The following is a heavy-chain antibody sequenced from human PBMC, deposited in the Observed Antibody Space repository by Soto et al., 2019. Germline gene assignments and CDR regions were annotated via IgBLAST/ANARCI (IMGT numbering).Heavy chain of an antibody. CDR1: GFTFSTYA. J-gene: IGHJ3*01. CDR2: ISGSGGRT. V-gene: IGHV3-23*01. Sequence: EVQLLESVGGLVQPGGSLRLSCAGSGFTFSTYAMSWVRQAPGKGLEWVSAISGSGGRTYYADSVKGRFTISRDSSKNTLYLQMNSLRAEDTARYYCAKPADVSGWSFDAFDVWGQGTKVTVSS. D-gene: IGHD6-19*01. CDR3: AKPADVSGWSFDAFDV.